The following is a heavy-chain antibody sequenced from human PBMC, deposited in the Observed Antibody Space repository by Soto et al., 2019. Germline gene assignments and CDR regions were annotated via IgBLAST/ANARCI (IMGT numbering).Heavy chain of an antibody. CDR2: IKQDGSEK. D-gene: IGHD2-15*01. CDR1: GFTFSSYL. Sequence: LRLSCAASGFTFSSYLMSWVRQAPGKGLEWVANIKQDGSEKYYVDSVKGRFTISRDNAKNSLYLQMNSLRAEDTAVYYCARTDKVYGMDVWGQGTTVTVSS. CDR3: ARTDKVYGMDV. V-gene: IGHV3-7*01. J-gene: IGHJ6*02.